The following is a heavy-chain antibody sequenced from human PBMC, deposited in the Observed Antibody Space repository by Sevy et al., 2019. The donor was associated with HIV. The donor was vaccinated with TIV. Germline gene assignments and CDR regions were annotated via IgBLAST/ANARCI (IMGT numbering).Heavy chain of an antibody. Sequence: GGSLRLSCAASGFTFSSYSMNWVRQAPGKGLEWVSSISSSSSYMSYADSVKGRFTISRDNAKNSLYLQMNSLRAEDTAVYYCARAPENYCSGGSCYHHWGPRTLVTVSS. J-gene: IGHJ5*02. D-gene: IGHD2-15*01. V-gene: IGHV3-21*01. CDR1: GFTFSSYS. CDR2: ISSSSSYM. CDR3: ARAPENYCSGGSCYHH.